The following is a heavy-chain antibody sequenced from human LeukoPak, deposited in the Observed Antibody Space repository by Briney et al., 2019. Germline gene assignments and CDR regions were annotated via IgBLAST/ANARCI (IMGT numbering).Heavy chain of an antibody. Sequence: SETLSLTCTVSGGSISSSSYYWGWIRQPPGKGLEWIGNIYYSGRTYCSTSLKSRVTISVDTSKNQFSLKLSSVTAADTAVYYCARLTVVRGYSGYFLDYWGQRTLVTVSS. D-gene: IGHD5-12*01. V-gene: IGHV4-39*01. J-gene: IGHJ4*02. CDR1: GGSISSSSYY. CDR2: IYYSGRT. CDR3: ARLTVVRGYSGYFLDY.